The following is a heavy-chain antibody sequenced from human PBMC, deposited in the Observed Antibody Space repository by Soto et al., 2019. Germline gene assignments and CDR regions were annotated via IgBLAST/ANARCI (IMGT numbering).Heavy chain of an antibody. CDR1: GGSISNYY. Sequence: SETLSLTCNVSGGSISNYYWTWVRQSPEKGLEWIGYMYYNGNINYNPSLKSRVTISIDTSKNQFSLTLKSVTAADTAVYYCASGGNWFDPWGQGVLVTVPS. CDR3: ASGGNWFDP. V-gene: IGHV4-59*01. CDR2: MYYNGNI. D-gene: IGHD3-16*01. J-gene: IGHJ5*02.